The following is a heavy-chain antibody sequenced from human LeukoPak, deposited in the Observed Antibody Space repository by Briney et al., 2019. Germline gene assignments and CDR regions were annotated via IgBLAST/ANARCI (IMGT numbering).Heavy chain of an antibody. CDR1: GFTFSDYY. Sequence: GGSLKLSCAASGFTFSDYYMSWIRQAPGKGLEWVSYISSSGSTIYYADSVKGRFTISRDNAKNSLYLQMNSLRAEDTAVYYCARVSRGYSYVFDYWGQGTLVTVPS. CDR3: ARVSRGYSYVFDY. CDR2: ISSSGSTI. D-gene: IGHD5-18*01. V-gene: IGHV3-11*01. J-gene: IGHJ4*02.